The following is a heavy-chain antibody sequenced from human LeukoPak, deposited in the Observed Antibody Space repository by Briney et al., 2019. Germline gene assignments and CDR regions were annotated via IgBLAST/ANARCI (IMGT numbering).Heavy chain of an antibody. D-gene: IGHD2-2*01. CDR2: ISSNGGST. V-gene: IGHV3-64*01. CDR3: ARGRYCSSTSCFSDY. CDR1: GFTFSSYA. J-gene: IGHJ4*02. Sequence: GGSLRLSCAASGFTFSSYAMHRVRQAPRKGLEYVSAISSNGGSTYYANSVKGRFTISRDNSNNTLYLQMGSLRAEDMAVYYCARGRYCSSTSCFSDYWGQGTLLTVSS.